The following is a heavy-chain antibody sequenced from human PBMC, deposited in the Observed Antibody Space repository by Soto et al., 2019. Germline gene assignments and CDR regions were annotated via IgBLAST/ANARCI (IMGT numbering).Heavy chain of an antibody. D-gene: IGHD6-6*01. V-gene: IGHV4-39*01. Sequence: SETLSLTCTVSGGSISSSSYYWGWIRQPPGKGLEWIGSIYYSGSTYYNPSLKSRVTISVDTSKNQFSLKLSSVTAADTAVYYCARRIARPHYYYYMDVWGKGTTVTVSS. CDR2: IYYSGST. J-gene: IGHJ6*03. CDR1: GGSISSSSYY. CDR3: ARRIARPHYYYYMDV.